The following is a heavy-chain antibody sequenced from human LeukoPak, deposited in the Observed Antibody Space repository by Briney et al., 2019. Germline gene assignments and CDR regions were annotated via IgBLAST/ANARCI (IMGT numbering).Heavy chain of an antibody. CDR1: GLIFSSHA. CDR3: ARVTTSGSYKFDY. J-gene: IGHJ4*02. V-gene: IGHV3-23*01. CDR2: ISSRGDST. Sequence: GGSLRLSCAASGLIFSSHAMSWVRQTPEKGLEWVSAISSRGDSTYYADSVKGRFTISRDNSKNTLYLQMSSLRGEDTAVYYCARVTTSGSYKFDYWGQGTLVTVSS. D-gene: IGHD3-10*01.